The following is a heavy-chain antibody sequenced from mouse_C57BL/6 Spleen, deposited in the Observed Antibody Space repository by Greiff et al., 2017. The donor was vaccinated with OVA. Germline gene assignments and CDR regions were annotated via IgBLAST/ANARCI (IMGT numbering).Heavy chain of an antibody. CDR3: ARGDHGSSYYFDY. D-gene: IGHD1-1*01. V-gene: IGHV3-6*01. CDR2: ISYDGSN. J-gene: IGHJ2*01. CDR1: GYSITSGYY. Sequence: VQLQQSGPGLVKPSQSLSLTCSVTGYSITSGYYWNWIRQFPGNKLEWMGYISYDGSNNYNPSLKNRISITRDTSKNQFFLKLNSVTTEDTATYYCARGDHGSSYYFDYWGQGTTLTVSS.